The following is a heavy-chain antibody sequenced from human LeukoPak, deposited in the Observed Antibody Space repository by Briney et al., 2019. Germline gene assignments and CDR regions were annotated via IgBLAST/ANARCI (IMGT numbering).Heavy chain of an antibody. CDR1: GFTLSSHW. CDR3: AKALWFGNLLPYYFDY. V-gene: IGHV3-7*01. Sequence: GGSLRLSCASSGFTLSSHWMSWVRQAPGKGLEWVANINQDGSEKYYVDSVKGRYTISRDNPKNSLYLKMNSLRAEDTAVYYCAKALWFGNLLPYYFDYWGQGTLVTVSS. CDR2: INQDGSEK. J-gene: IGHJ4*02. D-gene: IGHD3-10*01.